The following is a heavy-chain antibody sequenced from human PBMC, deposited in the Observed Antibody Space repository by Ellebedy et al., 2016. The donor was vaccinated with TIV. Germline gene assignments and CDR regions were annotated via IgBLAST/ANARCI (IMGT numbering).Heavy chain of an antibody. J-gene: IGHJ5*02. V-gene: IGHV3-33*01. CDR1: GFTFSFYG. CDR3: ARELTTVTTSWFDP. Sequence: GGSLRLXXEASGFTFSFYGMHWVRQAPGKGLEWVAMIWQDGSNKYYADSVKGRFLISRDNSQNTLFLQMSSLGVEDTAVYYCARELTTVTTSWFDPWGQGTLVTVSS. CDR2: IWQDGSNK. D-gene: IGHD4-17*01.